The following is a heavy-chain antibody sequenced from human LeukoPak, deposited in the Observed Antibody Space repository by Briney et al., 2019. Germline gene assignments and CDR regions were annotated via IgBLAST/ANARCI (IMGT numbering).Heavy chain of an antibody. CDR3: ARDPETYNWNYNWFDP. Sequence: ASVKVPCKASGYTFTSYAMNWVRQAPGQGLEWMGWINTNTGNPTYAQGFTGRFVFSLDTSVSTAYLQHSSLKAEDTAVYYCARDPETYNWNYNWFDPWGQGTLVTVSS. J-gene: IGHJ5*02. CDR1: GYTFTSYA. CDR2: INTNTGNP. D-gene: IGHD1-7*01. V-gene: IGHV7-4-1*02.